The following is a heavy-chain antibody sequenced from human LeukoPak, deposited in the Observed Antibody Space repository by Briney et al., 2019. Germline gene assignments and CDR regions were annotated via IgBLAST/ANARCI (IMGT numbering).Heavy chain of an antibody. CDR2: IGLTGDT. J-gene: IGHJ2*01. CDR3: VRGPQRTVGYFDL. Sequence: EAGGSLRLSCEASGFTLNNYDIHWVRQISGKGLEWVSAIGLTGDTYYLDSVKGRFTISREYARNSLYLQMDTLRAGDTAVYYCVRGPQRTVGYFDLWGRGTLVTVSS. CDR1: GFTLNNYD. D-gene: IGHD4-11*01. V-gene: IGHV3-13*01.